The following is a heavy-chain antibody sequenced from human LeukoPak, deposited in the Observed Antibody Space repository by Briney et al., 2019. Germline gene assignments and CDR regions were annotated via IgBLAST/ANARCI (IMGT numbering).Heavy chain of an antibody. V-gene: IGHV3-73*01. CDR1: RFTFSGSA. J-gene: IGHJ4*02. D-gene: IGHD3-10*01. Sequence: VGSLRLSCAPSRFTFSGSALHWVREASGTGGEGFGRMRSTANGYATAYAASVKGRFTISRDDSKNTAYQQMDSLKTEDTAVYYCTGNYYGSGSYADFDYWGQGTLVTVSS. CDR2: MRSTANGYAT. CDR3: TGNYYGSGSYADFDY.